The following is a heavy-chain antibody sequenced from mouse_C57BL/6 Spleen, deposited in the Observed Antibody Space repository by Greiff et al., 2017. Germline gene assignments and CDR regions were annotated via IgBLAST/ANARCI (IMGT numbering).Heavy chain of an antibody. CDR3: TTPLTAQATWFAY. D-gene: IGHD3-2*02. J-gene: IGHJ3*01. V-gene: IGHV14-4*01. CDR1: GFNIKDDY. CDR2: IDPENGDT. Sequence: VQLQQSGAELVRPGASVKLSCTASGFNIKDDYMHWVKQRPEQGLEWIGWIDPENGDTEYASKFQGKATITADTSSNTAYLQLSSLTSEDTAVYYCTTPLTAQATWFAYWGQGTLVTVSA.